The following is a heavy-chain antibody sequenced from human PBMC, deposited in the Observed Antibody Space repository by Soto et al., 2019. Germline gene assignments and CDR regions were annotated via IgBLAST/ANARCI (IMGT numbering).Heavy chain of an antibody. CDR2: ISASGGST. CDR1: GFTFNNYA. J-gene: IGHJ4*02. V-gene: IGHV3-23*01. Sequence: GGSLRLSCAASGFTFNNYAMIWCGQAPGKGLEWVSGISASGGSTYYADSVKGRFTISRDNSKDTLYLQMNSLSAEDTAVYYCAKVVNGNYFDYWGQGTLVTVSS. D-gene: IGHD1-1*01. CDR3: AKVVNGNYFDY.